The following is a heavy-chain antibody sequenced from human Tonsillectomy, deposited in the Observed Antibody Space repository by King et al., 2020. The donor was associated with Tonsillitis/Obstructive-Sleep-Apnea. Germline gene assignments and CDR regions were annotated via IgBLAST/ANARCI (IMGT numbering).Heavy chain of an antibody. Sequence: VQLVQSGGGLVQPGGSLRLSCAASGFTFSSYEMNWVRQAPGKGLEWVSYISSSGSTIYYADSVKGRFTISRDNAKNSLYLQMNSLRAEDTAVYYCARDPPTVTTEYYYYYYMDVWGKGTTFTVSS. CDR1: GFTFSSYE. CDR2: ISSSGSTI. CDR3: ARDPPTVTTEYYYYYYMDV. J-gene: IGHJ6*03. V-gene: IGHV3-48*03. D-gene: IGHD4-11*01.